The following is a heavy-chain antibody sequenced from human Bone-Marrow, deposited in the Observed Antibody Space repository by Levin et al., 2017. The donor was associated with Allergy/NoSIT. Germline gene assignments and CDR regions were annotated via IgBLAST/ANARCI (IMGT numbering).Heavy chain of an antibody. CDR3: ASYGSGSYYIDHFDY. Sequence: SCAASGFTFSSYAMHWVRQAPGKGLEWVAVISYDGSNKYYADSVKGRFTISRDNSKNTLYLQMNSLRAEDTAVYYCASYGSGSYYIDHFDYWGQGTLVTVSS. CDR1: GFTFSSYA. D-gene: IGHD3-10*01. V-gene: IGHV3-30-3*01. J-gene: IGHJ4*02. CDR2: ISYDGSNK.